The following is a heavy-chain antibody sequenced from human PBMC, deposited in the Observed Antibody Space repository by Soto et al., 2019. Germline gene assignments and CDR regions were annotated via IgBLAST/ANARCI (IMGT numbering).Heavy chain of an antibody. CDR1: GYTFTSYD. CDR3: ARVAIWRYSSGWYRYYFDY. Sequence: QVQLVQSGAEVKKPGASVKVSCKASGYTFTSYDINWVRQATGQGLEWMGWMNPNSGNTGYAQKFQGRVTMTRNTSISTAYMELSSLRSEDTAVYYCARVAIWRYSSGWYRYYFDYWCQGTLVTVSS. J-gene: IGHJ4*02. CDR2: MNPNSGNT. V-gene: IGHV1-8*01. D-gene: IGHD6-19*01.